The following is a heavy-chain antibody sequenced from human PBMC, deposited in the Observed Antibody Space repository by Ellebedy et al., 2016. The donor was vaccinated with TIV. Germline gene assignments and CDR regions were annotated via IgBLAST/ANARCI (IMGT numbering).Heavy chain of an antibody. CDR1: RFTFSSYA. CDR3: AKRSNGGYYYDTGDYYFDY. D-gene: IGHD3-22*01. V-gene: IGHV3-23*01. J-gene: IGHJ4*01. Sequence: PGGSLRLSCAASRFTFSSYAMSWVRQAPGKGLEWVSAISGSGGSTYYADSVKGRFTISRDNSKNTLYLQMNSLRAEDTAVYYCAKRSNGGYYYDTGDYYFDYWGHGTLVTVSS. CDR2: ISGSGGST.